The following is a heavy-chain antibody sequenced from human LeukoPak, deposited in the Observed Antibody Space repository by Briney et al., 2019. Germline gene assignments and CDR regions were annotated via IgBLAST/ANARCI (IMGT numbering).Heavy chain of an antibody. Sequence: NSSETLSLTCAVYGGSFSGYYWSWIRQPPGKGLEWIGYIYYSGSTNYNPSLKSRVTISVDTSKNQFSLKLSSVTAADTAVYYCARWASYGSGSYYYNWFDPWGQGTLVTVSS. CDR1: GGSFSGYY. CDR2: IYYSGST. D-gene: IGHD3-10*01. CDR3: ARWASYGSGSYYYNWFDP. J-gene: IGHJ5*02. V-gene: IGHV4-59*01.